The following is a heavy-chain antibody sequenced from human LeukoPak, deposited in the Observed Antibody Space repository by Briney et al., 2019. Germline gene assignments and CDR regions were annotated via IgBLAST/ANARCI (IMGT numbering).Heavy chain of an antibody. J-gene: IGHJ4*02. CDR1: GFTFSSYS. CDR2: ISSSSSYI. D-gene: IGHD3-10*01. CDR3: ARDGNYYGSGRNMGYFDY. Sequence: GGSLRLSCAASGFTFSSYSMNWVRQAPGKGLEWVSFISSSSSYIYYADSVKGRFTISRDKAKNSLYLQMNSLRAEDTAVYYCARDGNYYGSGRNMGYFDYWGQGTLVTVSS. V-gene: IGHV3-21*01.